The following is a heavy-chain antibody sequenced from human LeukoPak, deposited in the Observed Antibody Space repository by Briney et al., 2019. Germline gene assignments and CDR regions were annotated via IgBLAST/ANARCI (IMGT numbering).Heavy chain of an antibody. J-gene: IGHJ3*02. V-gene: IGHV3-23*01. CDR1: GFTFSSYV. CDR2: ISGSGGDR. D-gene: IGHD6-13*01. Sequence: PGGSLRLSCAVSGFTFSSYVMSWVRQAPGKGLEWVSTISGSGGDRYYAASVKGRFTISRDNSKNTMYLQMNSLRAEDTAVYYCAKAFREYGSSTYSSFDIWGQGTMVTVSS. CDR3: AKAFREYGSSTYSSFDI.